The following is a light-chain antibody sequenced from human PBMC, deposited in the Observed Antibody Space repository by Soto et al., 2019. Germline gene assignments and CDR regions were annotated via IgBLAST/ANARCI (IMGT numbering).Light chain of an antibody. CDR1: QHISNY. CDR3: QQSYSTSGALT. J-gene: IGKJ4*01. Sequence: DIQMTQSPSSLSASIGDRVTITCRANQHISNYVNWYQQRPGKAPRVLIFSASTLQSGVPSRFSGSGSGTDFTLTISSLEPEDFGTYFCQQSYSTSGALTFGGGTRVDIK. CDR2: SAS. V-gene: IGKV1-39*01.